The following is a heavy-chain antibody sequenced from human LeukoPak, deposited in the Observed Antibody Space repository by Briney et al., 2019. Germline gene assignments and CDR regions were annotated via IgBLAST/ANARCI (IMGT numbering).Heavy chain of an antibody. CDR3: ARVTGYMIEDYFDY. Sequence: SETLSLTCTVSGGSISSYYWSWIRQPPGKGLEWIGYIYYSGSTNYNPSLKSRVTISVETSKNQFSLKLSSVTAADTAVHYCARVTGYMIEDYFDYWGQGTLVTVSS. J-gene: IGHJ4*02. D-gene: IGHD3-22*01. V-gene: IGHV4-59*01. CDR2: IYYSGST. CDR1: GGSISSYY.